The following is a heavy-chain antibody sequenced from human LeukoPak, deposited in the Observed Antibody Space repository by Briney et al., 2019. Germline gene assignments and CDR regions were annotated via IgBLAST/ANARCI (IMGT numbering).Heavy chain of an antibody. D-gene: IGHD5-18*01. Sequence: SETLSLTCAVSGGSFSGYSWTWIRQPPGKGLEWVAEINNSGSISHNPSLKSRVTISVDTSKNQFSLELSSVTAADTALYYCAILYSYGSISSVYWGQGTLVTVSS. CDR2: INNSGSI. CDR3: AILYSYGSISSVY. J-gene: IGHJ4*02. CDR1: GGSFSGYS. V-gene: IGHV4-34*01.